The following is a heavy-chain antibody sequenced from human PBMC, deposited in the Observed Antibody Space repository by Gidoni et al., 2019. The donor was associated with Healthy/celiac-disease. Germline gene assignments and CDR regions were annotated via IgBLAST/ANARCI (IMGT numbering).Heavy chain of an antibody. CDR3: ASQYYYDSSGYFEYYFDY. J-gene: IGHJ4*02. D-gene: IGHD3-22*01. CDR2: IWYDGSNK. CDR1: GFTFSTYG. V-gene: IGHV3-33*08. Sequence: QVQLVESGGGVVQPGRSLRLSCAASGFTFSTYGRHWVRQAPGKGLEWVAVIWYDGSNKYYADSVKGRFTISRDNSKNTLYLQMNSLRAEDTAVYYCASQYYYDSSGYFEYYFDYWGQGTLVTVSS.